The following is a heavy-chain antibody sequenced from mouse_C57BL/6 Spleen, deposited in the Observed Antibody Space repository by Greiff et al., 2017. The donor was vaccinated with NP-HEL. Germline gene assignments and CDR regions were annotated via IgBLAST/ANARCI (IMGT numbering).Heavy chain of an antibody. Sequence: QVQLKESGPELVKPGASVKISCKASGYAFSSSWMNWVKQRPGKGLEWIGRIYPGDGDTNYNGKFKGKATLTADKSSSTAYMQLSSLTSEDSAVYFCARGDYDYDPYYFDYWGQGTTLTVSS. CDR2: IYPGDGDT. J-gene: IGHJ2*01. D-gene: IGHD2-4*01. V-gene: IGHV1-82*01. CDR1: GYAFSSSW. CDR3: ARGDYDYDPYYFDY.